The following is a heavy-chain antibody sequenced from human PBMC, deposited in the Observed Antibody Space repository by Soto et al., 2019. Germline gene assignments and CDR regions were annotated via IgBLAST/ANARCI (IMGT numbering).Heavy chain of an antibody. J-gene: IGHJ4*02. V-gene: IGHV3-30*18. D-gene: IGHD3-22*01. CDR1: GFTFSSYG. Sequence: LRLSCAASGFTFSSYGMHWVRQAPGKGLEWVAVISYDGSNKYYADSVKGRFTISRDNSKNTLYLQMNSLRAEDTAVYYCAKDPPYYYDSSGYPDYWGQGTLVTISS. CDR3: AKDPPYYYDSSGYPDY. CDR2: ISYDGSNK.